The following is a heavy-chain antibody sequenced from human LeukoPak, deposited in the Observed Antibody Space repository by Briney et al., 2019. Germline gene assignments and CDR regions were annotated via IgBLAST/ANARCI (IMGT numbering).Heavy chain of an antibody. J-gene: IGHJ4*02. Sequence: GGSLRLSCTASGFTFNSYAVSWVRQAPGKGLEWVSAVIGNGGTTYYTDSLKGPFTISRNNSKNTLYLQVNNLRAEDTALYYCATTQSLAKRIDYWGQGSLVTV. CDR2: VIGNGGTT. CDR1: GFTFNSYA. CDR3: ATTQSLAKRIDY. D-gene: IGHD6-19*01. V-gene: IGHV3-23*01.